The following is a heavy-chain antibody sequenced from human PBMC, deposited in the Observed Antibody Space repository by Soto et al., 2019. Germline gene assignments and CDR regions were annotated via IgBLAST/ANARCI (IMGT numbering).Heavy chain of an antibody. J-gene: IGHJ6*03. D-gene: IGHD1-26*01. CDR2: INHSGST. V-gene: IGHV4-34*01. Sequence: SETLSLTCAVYGGSFSGYYWSWIRQPPGKGLEWIGEINHSGSTNYNPSLKSRVTISVDTSKNQFSLKLSSVTAADTAVYYCARMGGGLRGARTPQAAYYMDVWGKGTTVTVSS. CDR3: ARMGGGLRGARTPQAAYYMDV. CDR1: GGSFSGYY.